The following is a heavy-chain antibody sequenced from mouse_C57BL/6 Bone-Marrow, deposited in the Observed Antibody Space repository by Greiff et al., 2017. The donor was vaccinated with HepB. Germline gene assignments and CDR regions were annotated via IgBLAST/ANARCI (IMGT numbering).Heavy chain of an antibody. CDR1: GFTFSDYG. Sequence: EVQLVESGGGLVKPGGSLKLSCAASGFTFSDYGMHWVRQAPEKGLEWVAYISSGSSTIYYADTVKGRFTISRDNAKNTLFLQMTSLRSEDTAMYYCARPSLEDYDYDRYFEVWGTGTTVTVSS. CDR3: ARPSLEDYDYDRYFEV. CDR2: ISSGSSTI. V-gene: IGHV5-17*01. J-gene: IGHJ1*03. D-gene: IGHD2-4*01.